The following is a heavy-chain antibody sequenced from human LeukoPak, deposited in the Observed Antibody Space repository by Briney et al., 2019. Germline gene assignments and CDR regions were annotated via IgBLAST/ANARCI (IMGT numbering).Heavy chain of an antibody. J-gene: IGHJ4*02. V-gene: IGHV1-69*05. CDR1: GGTFSSYA. D-gene: IGHD2-15*01. CDR2: IIPIFGTA. CDR3: ARDPVVAAHFDY. Sequence: SVKVSCKASGGTFSSYAISWVRQAPRQGLEWMGRIIPIFGTANYAQKFQGRVTITTDESTSTAYMELSSLRSEDTAVYYCARDPVVAAHFDYWGQGTLVTVSS.